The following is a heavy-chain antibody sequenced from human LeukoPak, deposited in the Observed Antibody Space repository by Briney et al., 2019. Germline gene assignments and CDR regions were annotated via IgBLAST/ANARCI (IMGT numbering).Heavy chain of an antibody. CDR3: AKEEGWYSSSWSFDY. J-gene: IGHJ4*02. CDR2: ISGSGGST. CDR1: GFTFSDA. Sequence: GGSLRLSCAASGFTFSDAWMSWVRQAPGKGLEWVSAISGSGGSTYYADSVKGRFTISRDNSKNTLYLQMNSLRAEDTAVYYCAKEEGWYSSSWSFDYWGQGTLVTVSS. D-gene: IGHD6-13*01. V-gene: IGHV3-23*01.